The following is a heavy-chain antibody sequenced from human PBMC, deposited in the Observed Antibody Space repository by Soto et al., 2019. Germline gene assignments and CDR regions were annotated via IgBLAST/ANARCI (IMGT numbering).Heavy chain of an antibody. CDR1: GGSISSYY. CDR3: ARSSRCGYCTNGVCYKPNNWFDP. V-gene: IGHV4-59*01. CDR2: IYYSGST. Sequence: PSETLSLTCTVSGGSISSYYWSWIRQPPGQGLEWFGYIYYSGSTNYDPSLKSRVTISVDTSKNQFSLDLSSVTAADTAVYYCARSSRCGYCTNGVCYKPNNWFDPWGQGTLVTVS. D-gene: IGHD2-8*01. J-gene: IGHJ5*02.